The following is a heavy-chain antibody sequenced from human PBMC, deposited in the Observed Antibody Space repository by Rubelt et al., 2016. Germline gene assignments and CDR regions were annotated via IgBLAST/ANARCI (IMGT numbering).Heavy chain of an antibody. D-gene: IGHD6-6*01. CDR2: INSKTDGVTT. Sequence: EVQLVESGGGLVKPGGSLRLSCAASGFPFSNAWMSWVRPAPGKGLEWVGRINSKTDGVTTDYAAPVKGRFAISRDDSQNTLDLQMNSLKTEDTAVYYCTTDGDSSSSGWTTWGQGTLVTVSS. CDR3: TTDGDSSSSGWTT. CDR1: GFPFSNAW. J-gene: IGHJ4*02. V-gene: IGHV3-15*01.